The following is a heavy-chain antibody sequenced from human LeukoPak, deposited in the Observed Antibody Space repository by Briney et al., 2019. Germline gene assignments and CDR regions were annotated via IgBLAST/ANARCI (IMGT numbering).Heavy chain of an antibody. CDR3: ARDLLGVSYGMDV. D-gene: IGHD2-15*01. V-gene: IGHV3-30*04. CDR2: ISYDGSNK. CDR1: GFTFSSYA. Sequence: GGSLRLSCAAWGFTFSSYAMHGVRQAPGKGLEWLAVISYDGSNKYYADSVKGRFTISRDSSKNTLYLQMNSLRAEDTAVYYCARDLLGVSYGMDVWGQGTTVTVSS. J-gene: IGHJ6*02.